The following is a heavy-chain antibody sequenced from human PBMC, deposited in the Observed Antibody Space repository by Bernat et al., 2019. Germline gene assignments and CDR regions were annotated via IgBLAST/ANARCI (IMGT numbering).Heavy chain of an antibody. D-gene: IGHD3-22*01. V-gene: IGHV3-23*01. Sequence: EVQLLESGGGLVQPGGSLRLSCAASGFTFSSYAMSWVRQAPGKGLEWVSAISGSGGSTYYADSVKGRFTISRDNSKRTLYLQMHSLRAEDTAVYFCAKGSSVYYFRFDSWGQGTLLTVSS. CDR2: ISGSGGST. CDR3: AKGSSVYYFRFDS. CDR1: GFTFSSYA. J-gene: IGHJ4*02.